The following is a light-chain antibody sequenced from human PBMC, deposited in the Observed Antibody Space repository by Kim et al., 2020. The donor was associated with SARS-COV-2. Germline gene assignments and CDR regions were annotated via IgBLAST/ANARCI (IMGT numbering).Light chain of an antibody. V-gene: IGKV1-5*03. Sequence: ASVGDRVTITCRASQTIVNWLAWYQQKPGKAPNLLIYEASILQTGVPSRFSGSGSGTEFTLTISSLQSDDFATYYCQQYDGNPWTFGQGTKVEIK. CDR1: QTIVNW. J-gene: IGKJ1*01. CDR2: EAS. CDR3: QQYDGNPWT.